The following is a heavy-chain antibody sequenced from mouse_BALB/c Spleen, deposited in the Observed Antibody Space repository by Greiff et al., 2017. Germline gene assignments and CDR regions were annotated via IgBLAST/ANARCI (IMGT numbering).Heavy chain of an antibody. D-gene: IGHD1-1*01. CDR1: RFTFSSYT. CDR2: ISNGGGST. V-gene: IGHV5-12-2*01. Sequence: EVKLVESGGGLVQPGGSPKLSCAASRFTFSSYTMSWVRQTPEKRLEWVAYISNGGGSTYYPDTVKGRFTISRDNAKNTLYLQMSSLKSEDTAMYYCARHHGSSYGGYAMDYWGQGTSVTVSS. CDR3: ARHHGSSYGGYAMDY. J-gene: IGHJ4*01.